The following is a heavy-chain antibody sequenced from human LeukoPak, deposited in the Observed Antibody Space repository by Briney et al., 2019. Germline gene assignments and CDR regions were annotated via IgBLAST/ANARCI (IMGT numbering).Heavy chain of an antibody. CDR3: ARAKGYTSSYSFDY. V-gene: IGHV3-48*04. Sequence: GGSLRLSCAASGFTFNNYAMNWVRQTPGGRLEWVSFIGISSGPLLYADSVKGRFTISRDNAKASVYLQMNRLSAEDTAVYYCARAKGYTSSYSFDYWGQGILVTVSS. CDR1: GFTFNNYA. J-gene: IGHJ4*02. D-gene: IGHD3-10*01. CDR2: IGISSGPL.